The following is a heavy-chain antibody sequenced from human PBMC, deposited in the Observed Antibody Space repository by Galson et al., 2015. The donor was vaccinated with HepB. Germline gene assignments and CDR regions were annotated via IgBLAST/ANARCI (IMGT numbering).Heavy chain of an antibody. V-gene: IGHV2-5*02. J-gene: IGHJ4*02. Sequence: PALVKPTQTLTLTCTFSGFSLNSRGVGVGWIRQPPGKALEWLAPIFWDDDQRYTPLLKSRLSVTKDTTKNQVVLKLTSVDPVDTATYYCAHMDLGLTSFAYWGQGTLVTVSS. CDR3: AHMDLGLTSFAY. CDR1: GFSLNSRGVG. CDR2: IFWDDDQ. D-gene: IGHD3/OR15-3a*01.